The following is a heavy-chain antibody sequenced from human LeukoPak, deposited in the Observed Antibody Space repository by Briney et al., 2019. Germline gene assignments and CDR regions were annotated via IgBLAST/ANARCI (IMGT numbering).Heavy chain of an antibody. D-gene: IGHD3-16*02. CDR1: GFTFDDYA. V-gene: IGHV3-23*01. CDR2: ISGSGGST. Sequence: GGSLRLSCAASGFTFDDYAMHWVRQAPGKGLEWVSAISGSGGSTYYADTVKGRFTISRDNSKNTPYLQINSLRAEDTAVYYCGKSVGITFGGVIVSQGPDYWGQGTLVTVSS. J-gene: IGHJ4*02. CDR3: GKSVGITFGGVIVSQGPDY.